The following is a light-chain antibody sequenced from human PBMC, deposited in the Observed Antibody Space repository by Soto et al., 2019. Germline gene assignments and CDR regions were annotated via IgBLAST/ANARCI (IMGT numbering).Light chain of an antibody. Sequence: QSVLTQPPSVSEAPGQRVTISCSGSNVGNKAVNWYQQLPGKAPKLLLYYDDMLSSGVSDRFSGSKSGTSASLAISGLQNDDDGDYYCVIWDDSVDGWVFGGGTKLTVL. CDR3: VIWDDSVDGWV. J-gene: IGLJ3*02. V-gene: IGLV1-36*01. CDR2: YDD. CDR1: NVGNKA.